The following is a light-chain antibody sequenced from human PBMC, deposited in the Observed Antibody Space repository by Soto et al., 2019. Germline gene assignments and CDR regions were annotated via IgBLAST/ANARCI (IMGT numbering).Light chain of an antibody. Sequence: EIVMTQSPDTLSLSPGERATLSCRASQSVSSSYLSWYQHKPGQAPRLLIYGASIRATGTPARFSGSGSGTDFTLTISSLQPEDSAVYYCQKDYNSLTFGAGTKVDI. CDR2: GAS. CDR1: QSVSSSY. V-gene: IGKV3D-7*01. J-gene: IGKJ4*01. CDR3: QKDYNSLT.